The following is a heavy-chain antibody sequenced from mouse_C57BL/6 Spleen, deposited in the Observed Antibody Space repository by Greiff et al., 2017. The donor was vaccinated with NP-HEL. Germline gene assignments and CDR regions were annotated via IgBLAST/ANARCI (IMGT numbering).Heavy chain of an antibody. CDR1: GFNIKDDY. Sequence: EVKLMESGAELVRPGASVKLSCTASGFNIKDDYMHWVKQRPEKGLEWIGWIDPENGDTEYDSKFQGKATLTADTSSNTAYLQLSSLTSEDTAVYYCTTADYSNFAWFAYWGQGTLVTVSA. J-gene: IGHJ3*01. CDR3: TTADYSNFAWFAY. V-gene: IGHV14-4*01. D-gene: IGHD2-5*01. CDR2: IDPENGDT.